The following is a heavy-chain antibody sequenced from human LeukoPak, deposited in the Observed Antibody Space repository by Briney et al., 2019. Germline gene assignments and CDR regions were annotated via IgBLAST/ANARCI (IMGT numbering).Heavy chain of an antibody. CDR3: ARGRLARAPYFDY. D-gene: IGHD3-10*01. CDR1: GGSFSGYC. CDR2: VYYSGST. V-gene: IGHV4-59*01. Sequence: SETLSLTCAVYGGSFSGYCWSWIRQPPGKGLEWIGYVYYSGSTNYNPSLKSRVTISVDTSKNQFSLKLSSVTAADTAVYYCARGRLARAPYFDYWGQGTLVIVSS. J-gene: IGHJ4*02.